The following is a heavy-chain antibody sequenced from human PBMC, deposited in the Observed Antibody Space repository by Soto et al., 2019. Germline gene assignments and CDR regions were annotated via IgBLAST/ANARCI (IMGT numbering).Heavy chain of an antibody. V-gene: IGHV3-53*04. CDR2: IYSGGST. J-gene: IGHJ4*02. CDR1: VFTVSSNY. D-gene: IGHD6-19*01. CDR3: ANSFGYSSGRYDY. Sequence: GGSLRLSCAASVFTVSSNYMSWVRQAPGKGLEWVSVIYSGGSTYYADSVKGRFTISRHNSKNTLYLQMNSLRSEDTAVYYCANSFGYSSGRYDYWGQGTLVTVSS.